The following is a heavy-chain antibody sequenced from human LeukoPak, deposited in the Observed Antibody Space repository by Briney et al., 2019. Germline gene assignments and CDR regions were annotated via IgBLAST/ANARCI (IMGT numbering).Heavy chain of an antibody. Sequence: GGSLRLSCEASGFAFSDYWLTWVRQAPGKGLEWVANIKEDGSEKYYVESVKGRFTISRDNAKNSLYLQMNSLRAEDTAVYYCAREVWRYCSSTSCPNDYWGQGTLVTVSS. D-gene: IGHD2-2*01. J-gene: IGHJ4*02. CDR3: AREVWRYCSSTSCPNDY. CDR1: GFAFSDYW. CDR2: IKEDGSEK. V-gene: IGHV3-7*01.